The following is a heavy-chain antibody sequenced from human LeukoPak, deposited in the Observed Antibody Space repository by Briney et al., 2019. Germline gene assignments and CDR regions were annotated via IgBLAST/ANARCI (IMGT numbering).Heavy chain of an antibody. CDR1: GYTFTSYG. Sequence: ASVKVSCKASGYTFTSYGISWVRQAPGQGLEWMGWISAYNGNTNYAQKLQGRVTMTTDTSTSTAYMELRSLRSDDTAVYYCARGSLVYYYDSSGYTDYWGQGTLVTVSS. CDR3: ARGSLVYYYDSSGYTDY. CDR2: ISAYNGNT. D-gene: IGHD3-22*01. J-gene: IGHJ4*02. V-gene: IGHV1-18*01.